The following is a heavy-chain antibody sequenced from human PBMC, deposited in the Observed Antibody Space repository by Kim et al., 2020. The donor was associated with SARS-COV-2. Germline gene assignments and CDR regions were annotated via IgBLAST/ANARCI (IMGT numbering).Heavy chain of an antibody. J-gene: IGHJ6*02. D-gene: IGHD1-1*01. CDR3: ARGNNYRMDV. CDR2: IHPGWSTT. V-gene: IGHV3-74*01. Sequence: GGSLRLSCAASEFTFSNYWMHWVRQAPGKGLVWVSNIHPGWSTTAYADSMKGRFTISRDNAKNTLYLQVNTLRAEDTAVYYCARGNNYRMDVWGQGTTVTVSS. CDR1: EFTFSNYW.